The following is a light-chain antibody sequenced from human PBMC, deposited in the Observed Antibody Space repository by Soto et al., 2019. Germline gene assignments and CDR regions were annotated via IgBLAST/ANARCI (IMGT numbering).Light chain of an antibody. CDR2: GAS. CDR1: QSVSSSY. CDR3: QQSYSTPWG. J-gene: IGKJ1*01. Sequence: EIVLTQSPGTLSLSPGERATLSCRASQSVSSSYLAWYQQKPGQAPRLLIYGASSRATGIPDRFSGSGSGTDFTVTISRLEPEDFAVYYCQQSYSTPWGFGQGTKVEIK. V-gene: IGKV3-20*01.